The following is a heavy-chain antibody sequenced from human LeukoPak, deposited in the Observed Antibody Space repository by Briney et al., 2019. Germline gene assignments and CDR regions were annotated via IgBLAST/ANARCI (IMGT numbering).Heavy chain of an antibody. J-gene: IGHJ4*02. CDR2: IYYRRTT. Sequence: PSETLSLTCTVSGYSISSGYDWGWIRQPPGKGLEWIGSIYYRRTTYYNPSLKSRVTISVDTSKNQFSLRLSSMTAADTAVYYCARQGIVAADNDYWGQGTLVTVSS. V-gene: IGHV4-38-2*02. D-gene: IGHD6-13*01. CDR1: GYSISSGYD. CDR3: ARQGIVAADNDY.